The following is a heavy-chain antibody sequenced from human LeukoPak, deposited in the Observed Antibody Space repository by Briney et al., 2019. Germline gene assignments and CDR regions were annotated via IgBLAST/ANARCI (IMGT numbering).Heavy chain of an antibody. CDR3: ATCGGLRNWNYVGNDAFHI. CDR1: GYSFTSYW. CDR2: TYPGDSDT. J-gene: IGHJ3*02. Sequence: GESLKISCKGSGYSFTSYWIGWVRQMPGKGLEWMGITYPGDSDTRYNPSFQGQVTISADKSISTAYLQWSSLKASDTAMYYCATCGGLRNWNYVGNDAFHIWGQGTMVTVSS. D-gene: IGHD1-7*01. V-gene: IGHV5-51*01.